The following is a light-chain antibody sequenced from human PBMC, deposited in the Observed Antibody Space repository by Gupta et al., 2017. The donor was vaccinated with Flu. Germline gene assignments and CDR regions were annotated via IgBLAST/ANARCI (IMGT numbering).Light chain of an antibody. J-gene: IGKJ4*01. CDR1: QRVSSN. CDR3: QQYYIWLS. CDR2: DAS. V-gene: IGKV3-15*01. Sequence: LSVYVGERATLTSRDRQRVSSNIDWYQQKPGQARTLIIYDASNSPRGITARFTGSGSEKEFTLTTSCRQCEDFAIYSWQQYYIWLSFGGGTTVEI.